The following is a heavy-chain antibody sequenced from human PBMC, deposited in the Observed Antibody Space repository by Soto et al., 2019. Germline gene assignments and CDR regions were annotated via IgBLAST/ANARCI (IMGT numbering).Heavy chain of an antibody. CDR2: IDTSSTYI. D-gene: IGHD1-20*01. Sequence: EVPLVESGGGLVKPGGSLRLSCAASGFSFSSFTMNWVRQAPGKGLEWVSSIDTSSTYIYYADSVTGRFTISRDNAKKSGYLRVLSLRAGDTAVYYCARETVSYNSTDGRMDVWGQGTTVTVSS. V-gene: IGHV3-21*02. CDR3: ARETVSYNSTDGRMDV. CDR1: GFSFSSFT. J-gene: IGHJ6*01.